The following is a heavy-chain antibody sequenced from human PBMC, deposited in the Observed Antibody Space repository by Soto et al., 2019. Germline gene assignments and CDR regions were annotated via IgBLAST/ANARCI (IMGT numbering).Heavy chain of an antibody. CDR3: ARKDKSGYFNWFDP. D-gene: IGHD3-22*01. CDR2: IFPSDSDT. J-gene: IGHJ5*02. V-gene: IGHV5-51*03. Sequence: PGESLKISCRTSGYIFTSYWIAWVRQMPGKGLEWMGIIFPSDSDTRHSPSFQGQVTISADRSTSTVFLQWASLKASDTAVYFCARKDKSGYFNWFDPWGQGTLVTVSS. CDR1: GYIFTSYW.